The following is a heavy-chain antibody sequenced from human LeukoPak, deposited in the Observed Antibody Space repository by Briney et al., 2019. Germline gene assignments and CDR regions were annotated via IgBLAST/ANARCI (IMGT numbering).Heavy chain of an antibody. J-gene: IGHJ3*02. D-gene: IGHD3-10*01. V-gene: IGHV4-34*01. CDR3: ARVPQYLMVRGKRNDAFDI. CDR2: INHSGST. Sequence: KPSETLSLTCAVYGGSFSGYYWSWIRQPPGKGPEWIGEINHSGSTNYNPSLKSQVTISVDASKNQFSLKLSSVTAADTAVYYCARVPQYLMVRGKRNDAFDIWGQGTMVTVSS. CDR1: GGSFSGYY.